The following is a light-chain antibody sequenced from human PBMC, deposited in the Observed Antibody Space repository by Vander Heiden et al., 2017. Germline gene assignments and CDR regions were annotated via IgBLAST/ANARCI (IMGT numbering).Light chain of an antibody. CDR3: QSYDRSLSGYV. CDR1: SSNIGAGYD. J-gene: IGLJ1*01. Sequence: QSVLTQPPSVSGAPGQRVTISCPGSSSNIGAGYDVHWYQQLPGTPPKLLIYGNSNRPSGVPDRFSGSKSGTSTSLAITGLQAEEEADYYCQSYDRSLSGYVFGTGTKVTVL. CDR2: GNS. V-gene: IGLV1-40*01.